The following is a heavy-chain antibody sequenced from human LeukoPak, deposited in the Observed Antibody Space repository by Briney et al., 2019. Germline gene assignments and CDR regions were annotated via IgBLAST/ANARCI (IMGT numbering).Heavy chain of an antibody. D-gene: IGHD5-12*01. V-gene: IGHV3-48*01. CDR2: ISSSSSTI. CDR1: GFTFSTYS. Sequence: GGSLRLSCAASGFTFSTYSMNWVRQAPGKGLEWVSYISSSSSTIYYADSVKGRFTISRDNTKNSLYLQMNGLRAEDTAIYYCAKDRAYAFDYWGQGTLVTVSS. J-gene: IGHJ4*02. CDR3: AKDRAYAFDY.